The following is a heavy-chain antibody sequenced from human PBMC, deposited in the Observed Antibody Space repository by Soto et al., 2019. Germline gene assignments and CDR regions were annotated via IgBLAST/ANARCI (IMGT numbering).Heavy chain of an antibody. CDR3: ARGYDILTGYYSGFDY. V-gene: IGHV4-34*01. J-gene: IGHJ4*02. Sequence: QVQLQQWGAGLLKPSETLSLTCAVYGGSFSGYYWSWVRQPPGRGLEWMGEINHSGSTNYNPSLNSRVTRSVDTSKNQFSLKLSSVTAADTAVYYCARGYDILTGYYSGFDYWGQGTLVTVSS. CDR1: GGSFSGYY. D-gene: IGHD3-9*01. CDR2: INHSGST.